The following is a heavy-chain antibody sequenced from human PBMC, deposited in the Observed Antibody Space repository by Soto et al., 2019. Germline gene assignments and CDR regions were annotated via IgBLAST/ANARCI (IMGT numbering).Heavy chain of an antibody. CDR2: IYYSGST. CDR3: AREEGYCSSTSCYGSVGWFDP. Sequence: TSETLSLTCTVSGGSISSGGYYWSWIRQHPGKGLEWIGYIYYSGSTYYNPSLKSRVTISVDTSKNQFSLKLSSVTAADTAVYYCAREEGYCSSTSCYGSVGWFDPWGQGTLVTVSS. V-gene: IGHV4-31*03. D-gene: IGHD2-2*01. J-gene: IGHJ5*02. CDR1: GGSISSGGYY.